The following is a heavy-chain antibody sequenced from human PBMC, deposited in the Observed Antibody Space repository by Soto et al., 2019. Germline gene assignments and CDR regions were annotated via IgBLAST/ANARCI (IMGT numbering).Heavy chain of an antibody. CDR1: GFTFSNAW. D-gene: IGHD3-22*01. CDR2: IKSKTDGGTT. V-gene: IGHV3-15*07. CDR3: TTDPCDSSAPSDY. Sequence: GGSLRLSCAASGFTFSNAWMNWIRQAPGKGLEWVGRIKSKTDGGTTDYAAPVKGRFTISRDDSKNTLYLQMNSLKTEDTAVYYCTTDPCDSSAPSDYWGQGTLVTVSS. J-gene: IGHJ4*02.